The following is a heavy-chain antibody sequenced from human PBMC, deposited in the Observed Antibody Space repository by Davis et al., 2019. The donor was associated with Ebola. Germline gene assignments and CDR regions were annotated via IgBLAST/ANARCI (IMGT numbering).Heavy chain of an antibody. CDR1: GFSLSTNRVA. CDR3: AHSPDVYCGSTTCIGYLHH. D-gene: IGHD2-2*01. V-gene: IGHV2-5*01. Sequence: SGPTLVKPTQTLTLTCTLSGFSLSTNRVAVGWIRQPPGKALEWLALIYWNDEKRYSPSLESRLTITKDTSKNQVVLTMTNVDPVDTATYYCAHSPDVYCGSTTCIGYLHHWGQGTLVTVSS. CDR2: IYWNDEK. J-gene: IGHJ1*01.